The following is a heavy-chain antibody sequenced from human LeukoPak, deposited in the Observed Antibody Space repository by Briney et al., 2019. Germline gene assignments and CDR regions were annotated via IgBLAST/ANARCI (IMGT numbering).Heavy chain of an antibody. J-gene: IGHJ4*02. CDR1: GFTFSSYG. CDR2: IWYDGSNK. Sequence: PGGSLRLSCAASGFTFSSYGMHWVRQAPGKGLEWVAIIWYDGSNKYYADSVEGRFTISRDNSKNTLYLQMNSLRAEDTAVYYCAKDRGNGWVVTDFDYWGQGTLVTVSS. V-gene: IGHV3-30*02. D-gene: IGHD4-23*01. CDR3: AKDRGNGWVVTDFDY.